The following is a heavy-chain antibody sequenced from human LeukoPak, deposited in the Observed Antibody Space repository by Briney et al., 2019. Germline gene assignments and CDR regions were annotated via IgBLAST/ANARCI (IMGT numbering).Heavy chain of an antibody. V-gene: IGHV4-59*11. CDR3: TRDLVTVTKGFDI. CDR2: IPYIGFT. CDR1: ADSFSSHY. Sequence: PSETLSLTCAVSADSFSSHYWTWIRQPPGKGLEWIGYIPYIGFTNYNPSLKSRVTISIDTSKNQFSLKLSSVTAADTAVYYCTRDLVTVTKGFDIWGQGTMVSVSS. D-gene: IGHD4-17*01. J-gene: IGHJ3*02.